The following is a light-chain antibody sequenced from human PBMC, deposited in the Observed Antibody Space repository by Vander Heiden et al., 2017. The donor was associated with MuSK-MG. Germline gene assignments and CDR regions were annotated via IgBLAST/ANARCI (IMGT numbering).Light chain of an antibody. J-gene: IGLJ3*02. CDR1: SSDVGGYNY. V-gene: IGLV2-14*01. CDR2: DVS. CDR3: SSYTSSSPKWV. Sequence: QSALTQPASVSGSPGQSITISCTGTSSDVGGYNYVSWYQQHPGKAPKLMIYDVSNRPSGVSNRFSGSKSGNTASLTISGLQAEDEADYYCSSYTSSSPKWVFGGGTKLTGL.